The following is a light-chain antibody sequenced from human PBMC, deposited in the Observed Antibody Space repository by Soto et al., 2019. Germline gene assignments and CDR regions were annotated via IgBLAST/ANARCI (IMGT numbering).Light chain of an antibody. CDR1: QSIGSN. CDR2: GAS. V-gene: IGKV3-15*01. CDR3: QQYNNWSPMYT. Sequence: EIVMTQAPAILSVSPGERVTLSCRASQSIGSNLAWYQQKPGQAPRLLMYGASTRATDFPARFTGSGSGTEFTLTISSLQPEDFAVYYCQQYNNWSPMYTFGQGTKLEIK. J-gene: IGKJ2*01.